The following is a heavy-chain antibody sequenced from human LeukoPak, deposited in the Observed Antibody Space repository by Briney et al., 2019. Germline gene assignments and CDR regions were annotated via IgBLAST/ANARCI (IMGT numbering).Heavy chain of an antibody. Sequence: SETLSLTCTVSGGSISSSSYYWGWIRQPPGKGLEWIGSIYYSGSTYYNPSLKSRVTISVDTSKNQFSLKLSSVTAADTAVYYCARPGVKFGELWDYFDYWGQGILVTVSS. D-gene: IGHD3-10*01. CDR3: ARPGVKFGELWDYFDY. V-gene: IGHV4-39*07. J-gene: IGHJ4*02. CDR1: GGSISSSSYY. CDR2: IYYSGST.